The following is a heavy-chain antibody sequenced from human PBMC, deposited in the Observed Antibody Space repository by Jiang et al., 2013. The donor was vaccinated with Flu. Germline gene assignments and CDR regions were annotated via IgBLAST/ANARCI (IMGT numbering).Heavy chain of an antibody. CDR2: IYSSESINYNPSSGSS. J-gene: IGHJ6*02. Sequence: PGLVKPSETLSLTCSVSDGSVSSGSYYWSWIRQPPGKGLEWIGYIYSSESINYNPSSGSSSYNPSLKSRVTISVDTSKNQFSLKLYSVTAADTAVYYCARSSLAMIAVGGMDVWGQGTTVTVSS. V-gene: IGHV4-61*01. D-gene: IGHD3-22*01. CDR3: ARSSLAMIAVGGMDV. CDR1: DGSVSSGSYY.